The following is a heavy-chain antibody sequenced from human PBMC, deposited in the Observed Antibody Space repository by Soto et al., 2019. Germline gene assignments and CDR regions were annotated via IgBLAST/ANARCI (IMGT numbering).Heavy chain of an antibody. D-gene: IGHD3-3*01. CDR1: GFTFSSYW. J-gene: IGHJ6*02. V-gene: IGHV3-74*01. CDR2: INSDGSST. Sequence: LSLTCAASGFTFSSYWMHWVRQAPGKGLVWVSRINSDGSSTSYADSVKGRFTISRDNAKNTLYLQMNSLSAEDTAVYYCAREEEDDFWSGYYSPTYYYYGMDVWGQGTTVTVSS. CDR3: AREEEDDFWSGYYSPTYYYYGMDV.